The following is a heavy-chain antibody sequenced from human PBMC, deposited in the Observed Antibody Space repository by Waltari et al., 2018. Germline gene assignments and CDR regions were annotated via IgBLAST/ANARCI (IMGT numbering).Heavy chain of an antibody. D-gene: IGHD2-8*02. V-gene: IGHV1-69*08. CDR3: ARDLGYCTGGVCYLDY. CDR2: IIPIFGTA. Sequence: QVQLVQSGAEVKKPGSSVKVSCKASGGTFSSYAISWVRQATGQGLEWMGRIIPIFGTANYAQKFQGRVTITADKSTSTAYMELSSLRSEDTAVYYCARDLGYCTGGVCYLDYWGQGTLVTVSS. J-gene: IGHJ4*02. CDR1: GGTFSSYA.